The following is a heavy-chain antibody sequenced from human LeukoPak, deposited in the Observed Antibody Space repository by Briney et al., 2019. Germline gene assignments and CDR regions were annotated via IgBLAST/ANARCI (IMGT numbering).Heavy chain of an antibody. J-gene: IGHJ4*02. CDR2: IYYSGTT. V-gene: IGHV4-59*08. CDR3: TRGNYAGVFDY. CDR1: VGSINSYY. D-gene: IGHD3-16*01. Sequence: SETLSLTCTASVGSINSYYWSWIRQPPGKGLEWIGYIYYSGTTNYSPSLRSRVTISVDTSKNQFSLRLSSVTAADTAVYYCTRGNYAGVFDYWGQGLLVTVSS.